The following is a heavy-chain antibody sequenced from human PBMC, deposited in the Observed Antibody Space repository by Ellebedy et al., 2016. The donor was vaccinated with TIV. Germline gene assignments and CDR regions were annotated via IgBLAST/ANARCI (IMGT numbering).Heavy chain of an antibody. CDR3: ARHRGGRYYHIVS. CDR1: GGSFSGYY. CDR2: INHSGST. D-gene: IGHD1-26*01. Sequence: SETLSLXXAVYGGSFSGYYWSWIRQPPGKGLEWIGEINHSGSTNYNPSLKSRVTISVDTSKNQFSLKLSSVTAADTAVYYCARHRGGRYYHIVSWGQGTLVTVSS. V-gene: IGHV4-34*01. J-gene: IGHJ4*02.